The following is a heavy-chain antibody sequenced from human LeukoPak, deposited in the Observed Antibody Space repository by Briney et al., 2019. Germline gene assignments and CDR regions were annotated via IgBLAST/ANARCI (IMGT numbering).Heavy chain of an antibody. Sequence: NSSETLSLTCTVSGGSISSYYWSWIRQPPGKGLEWIGYIYYSGSTNYNPSLKSRVTISVDTSKNQFSLKLSSVTAADTAVYYCAGAPTYCSSTSCEIGDWGQGTLVTVSS. D-gene: IGHD2-2*01. CDR3: AGAPTYCSSTSCEIGD. V-gene: IGHV4-59*01. CDR1: GGSISSYY. CDR2: IYYSGST. J-gene: IGHJ4*02.